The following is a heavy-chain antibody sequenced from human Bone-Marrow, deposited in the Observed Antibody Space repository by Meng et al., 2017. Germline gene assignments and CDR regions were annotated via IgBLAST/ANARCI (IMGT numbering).Heavy chain of an antibody. Sequence: QVQLVLSGGKLKKPGASVKGSCKPSGYTFTAYYIRWVRQAPGQGLEWMGHINPDTGDTLYAQKFQGRVSMTGDTSISTAYVELSGLRSDDTAVYYCARDENISLGKLFGDYWGQGTLVTVSS. V-gene: IGHV1-2*06. J-gene: IGHJ4*02. CDR2: INPDTGDT. CDR1: GYTFTAYY. CDR3: ARDENISLGKLFGDY. D-gene: IGHD2-21*01.